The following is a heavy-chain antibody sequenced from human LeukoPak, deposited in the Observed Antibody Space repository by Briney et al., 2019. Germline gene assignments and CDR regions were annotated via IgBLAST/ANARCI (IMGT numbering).Heavy chain of an antibody. CDR2: NHYTGST. J-gene: IGHJ5*01. Sequence: PSETLSLTCTVSGGSISSYYWSWIRHPPGKGLEWIGYNHYTGSTNHNPSLKSRVTMSVDTSKNQFSLKLSSVTAADTAVYYCARGRSGGDWFDSWGQGTLVTVSS. CDR3: ARGRSGGDWFDS. V-gene: IGHV4-59*01. CDR1: GGSISSYY. D-gene: IGHD3-10*01.